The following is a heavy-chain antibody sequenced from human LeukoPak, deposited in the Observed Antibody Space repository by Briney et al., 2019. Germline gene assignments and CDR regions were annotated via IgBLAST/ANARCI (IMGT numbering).Heavy chain of an antibody. CDR3: AKDNDRITMVRGVN. CDR1: GFTFSSYA. Sequence: QSGGSLTLSCAASGFTFSSYAMGWARQAPGRGREGVAPISGSGGSTYYADSVKGRFTSSRDHSKNTLYLQMNSLRAEDTAVYYCAKDNDRITMVRGVNWGQGALVTVSS. V-gene: IGHV3-23*01. D-gene: IGHD3-10*01. J-gene: IGHJ4*02. CDR2: ISGSGGST.